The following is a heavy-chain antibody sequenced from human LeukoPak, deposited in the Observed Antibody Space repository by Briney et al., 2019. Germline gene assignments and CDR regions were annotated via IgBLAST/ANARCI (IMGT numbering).Heavy chain of an antibody. D-gene: IGHD5-24*01. V-gene: IGHV4-38-2*02. J-gene: IGHJ4*02. CDR2: IYHSGST. Sequence: SETLSLTCTVSGYSISSGYYWGWIRQPPGKGLEWIGSIYHSGSTYYNPSLKSRVTISVDTSKNQFSLKLSSVTAADTAVYYCARYGGDGYNLYFDYWGQGTLVTVSS. CDR3: ARYGGDGYNLYFDY. CDR1: GYSISSGYY.